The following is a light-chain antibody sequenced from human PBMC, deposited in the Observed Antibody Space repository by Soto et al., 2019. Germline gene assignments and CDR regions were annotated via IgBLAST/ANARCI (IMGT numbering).Light chain of an antibody. CDR3: QQYSGTLPLT. V-gene: IGKV4-1*01. Sequence: DIVMTQSPDSLAVSLGERATISCKSSQSVLYSSNNKNYLAWYQQKPGQPPKLLTSWASTRESGVPDRFSGSGSGTDFTLTISSLQAEDVAVYYCQQYSGTLPLTFGGGTKVEIK. J-gene: IGKJ4*01. CDR2: WAS. CDR1: QSVLYSSNNKNY.